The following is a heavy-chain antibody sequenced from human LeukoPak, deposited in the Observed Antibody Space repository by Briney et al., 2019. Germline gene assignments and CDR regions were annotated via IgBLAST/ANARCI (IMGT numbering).Heavy chain of an antibody. CDR2: IYYSGST. CDR1: GGSISSYY. CDR3: ARQVTTGFDY. D-gene: IGHD3-22*01. Sequence: PSETLSLTCTVSGGSISSYYWSWIRQPPGKELEWIGYIYYSGSTNYNPSLKSRVTISVDTSKNQFSLKLSSVTAADTAVYYCARQVTTGFDYWGQGTLVTVSS. V-gene: IGHV4-59*08. J-gene: IGHJ4*02.